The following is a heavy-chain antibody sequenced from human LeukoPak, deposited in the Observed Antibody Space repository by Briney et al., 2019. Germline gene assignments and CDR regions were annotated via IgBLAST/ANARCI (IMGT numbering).Heavy chain of an antibody. D-gene: IGHD6-19*01. J-gene: IGHJ4*02. V-gene: IGHV1-69*01. CDR3: ASLPETYSSGLYTVDY. Sequence: ASVKVSCKASGGTLSSYVINWVRQAPGQGLEWMGGIIPLFGTPNYAQRFQGRLTITADESTNTVYMELSSLRFDDTAVYYCASLPETYSSGLYTVDYWGQGTLLTVSS. CDR2: IIPLFGTP. CDR1: GGTLSSYV.